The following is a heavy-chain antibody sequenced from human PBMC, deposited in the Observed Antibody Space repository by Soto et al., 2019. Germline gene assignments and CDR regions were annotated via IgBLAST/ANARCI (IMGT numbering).Heavy chain of an antibody. CDR1: GGSIRDYF. CDR3: ARVGGDDFGDSGGFDY. Sequence: PSETLSLTCTVSGGSIRDYFWTWIRQPPGKGLEWIGYIYYSGRTNYNPSLKSRVSISVDTSKNHFSLQLRSMTAADTAVYYCARVGGDDFGDSGGFDYWGQGTLVTVSS. J-gene: IGHJ4*02. D-gene: IGHD4-17*01. CDR2: IYYSGRT. V-gene: IGHV4-59*01.